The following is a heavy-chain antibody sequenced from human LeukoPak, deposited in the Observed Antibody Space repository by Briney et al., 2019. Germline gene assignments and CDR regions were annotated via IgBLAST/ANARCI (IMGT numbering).Heavy chain of an antibody. J-gene: IGHJ5*02. CDR3: ARDGPIYYDSSGYYWFDP. Sequence: ASVKVSCKASGYTFTGYYMHWVRQAPGQGLEWMGWINPNSGGTNYAQKFQGRVTMTRDTSISTAYMELSRLRSDDTAVYYCARDGPIYYDSSGYYWFDPWGQGTLVTVSS. V-gene: IGHV1-2*02. CDR2: INPNSGGT. CDR1: GYTFTGYY. D-gene: IGHD3-22*01.